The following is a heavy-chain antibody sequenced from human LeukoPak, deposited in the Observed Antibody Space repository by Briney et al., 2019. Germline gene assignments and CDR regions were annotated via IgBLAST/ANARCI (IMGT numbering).Heavy chain of an antibody. CDR2: IWYDGSNK. J-gene: IGHJ4*02. Sequence: GGSLRLSCAASGFTFSSYGMHWVRQAPGKGLEWVAVIWYDGSNKYYADSVKGRFTISRDNSENTLYLQMNSLRAEDTAVYYCARDQPGYDFGFDYWGQGTLVTVSS. CDR3: ARDQPGYDFGFDY. V-gene: IGHV3-33*01. CDR1: GFTFSSYG. D-gene: IGHD5-12*01.